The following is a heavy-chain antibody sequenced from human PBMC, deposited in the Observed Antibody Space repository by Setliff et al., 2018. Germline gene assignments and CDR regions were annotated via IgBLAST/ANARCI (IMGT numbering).Heavy chain of an antibody. CDR1: GFTFSSYE. J-gene: IGHJ4*02. CDR2: ISSSGSTI. V-gene: IGHV3-48*03. D-gene: IGHD3-9*01. Sequence: GGSLRLSCAASGFTFSSYEMNWVRQAPGKGLEWVSYISSSGSTIYYADSVKGRFTISRDNAKNSLYLQMNSLRAEDTAVYYCACPDILTGLYGYWGQGTLVTVSS. CDR3: ACPDILTGLYGY.